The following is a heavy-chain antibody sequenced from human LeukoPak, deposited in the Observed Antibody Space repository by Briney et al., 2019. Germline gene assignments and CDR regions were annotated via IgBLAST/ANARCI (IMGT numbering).Heavy chain of an antibody. CDR1: GFTFSSYW. CDR3: AKGGQTYYFDTSGTY. V-gene: IGHV3-23*01. J-gene: IGHJ4*02. CDR2: VSSGGST. Sequence: AGGSLRLSCAASGFTFSSYWMSWVRQSPGMGLEWVSSVSSGGSTYCTDSVRGRFTISRDNSKNTLFLQMNSLSAEDTAVYYCAKGGQTYYFDTSGTYWGLGTLVTVSS. D-gene: IGHD3-22*01.